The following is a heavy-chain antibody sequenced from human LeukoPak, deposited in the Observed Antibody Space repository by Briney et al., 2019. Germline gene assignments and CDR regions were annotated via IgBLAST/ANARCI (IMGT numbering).Heavy chain of an antibody. CDR1: GYTFTSYY. Sequence: ASVKVSCKASGYTFTSYYMHWVRQAPGQGLEWMGIINPSGGSTSYAQKFQGRVTMTRDTSTSTVYMELSSLRCEDTAVYYCVARLPAAILADVWGKGTTVTVSS. CDR2: INPSGGST. CDR3: VARLPAAILADV. D-gene: IGHD2-2*02. V-gene: IGHV1-46*01. J-gene: IGHJ6*04.